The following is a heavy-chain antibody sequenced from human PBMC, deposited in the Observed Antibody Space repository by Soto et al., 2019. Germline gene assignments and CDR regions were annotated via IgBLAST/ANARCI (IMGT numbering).Heavy chain of an antibody. D-gene: IGHD4-17*01. CDR1: GFTFSTYG. J-gene: IGHJ6*02. CDR3: AKDLQSYGDYDYYCYGMDV. V-gene: IGHV3-30*18. CDR2: ISYDGTNK. Sequence: QVQLVESGGGEVQPGRSLTISCAASGFTFSTYGMHWVRQTPGKGLEWVAVISYDGTNKFYSDSVKGRFTISRDNFKTTLTLQMNSLGADDTAVYSCAKDLQSYGDYDYYCYGMDVWGLGTRVTVSS.